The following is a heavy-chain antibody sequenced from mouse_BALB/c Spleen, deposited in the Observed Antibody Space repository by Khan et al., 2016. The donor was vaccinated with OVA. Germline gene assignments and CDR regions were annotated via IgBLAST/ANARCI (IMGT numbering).Heavy chain of an antibody. J-gene: IGHJ4*01. Sequence: DLVEPGASVKLSCKASGYTFTSYWINWIKERPGQGLEWIGQIGPGSGSAYYNELFKGKATLTVDTSSSTVYIQLSSRSSEDSAVYFCARSNYYGRVLYAMDYWGQGTSVTVSS. CDR1: GYTFTSYW. V-gene: IGHV1S41*01. CDR3: ARSNYYGRVLYAMDY. D-gene: IGHD1-1*01. CDR2: IGPGSGSA.